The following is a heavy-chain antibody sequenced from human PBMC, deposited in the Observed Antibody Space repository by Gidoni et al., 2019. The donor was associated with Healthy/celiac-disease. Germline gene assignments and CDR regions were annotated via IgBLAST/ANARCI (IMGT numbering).Heavy chain of an antibody. Sequence: PGPSVKVSCKASGRPFSSYAISWVRQAPGQGLEWMGGIIPIFGTANYAQKFQVRVTITAEETTSTAYMELSSLRSEDTAVYYCASKEGSTVTTGLYYYGMDVWGQGTTVTVSS. J-gene: IGHJ6*02. CDR2: IIPIFGTA. CDR3: ASKEGSTVTTGLYYYGMDV. V-gene: IGHV1-69*01. D-gene: IGHD4-17*01. CDR1: GRPFSSYA.